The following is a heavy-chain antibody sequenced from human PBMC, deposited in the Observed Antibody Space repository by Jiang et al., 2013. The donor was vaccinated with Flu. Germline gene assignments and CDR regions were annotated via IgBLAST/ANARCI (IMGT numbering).Heavy chain of an antibody. D-gene: IGHD5-18*01. CDR1: GGSISSYY. J-gene: IGHJ2*01. CDR2: IYYSGST. V-gene: IGHV4-59*01. CDR3: AREWDTAMTNWYFDL. Sequence: SLTCSVSGGSISSYYWSWIRQPPGKGLEWIGYIYYSGSTNYNPSLKSRVTISVDTSKNQFSLKLSSVTAADTAVYYCAREWDTAMTNWYFDLWGPWHPGHCLL.